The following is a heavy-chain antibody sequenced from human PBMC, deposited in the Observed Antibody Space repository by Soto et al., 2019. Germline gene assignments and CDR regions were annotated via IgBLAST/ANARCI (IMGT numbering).Heavy chain of an antibody. V-gene: IGHV3-9*01. D-gene: IGHD3-16*01. J-gene: IGHJ6*03. Sequence: GGSLRLSCAASGFTFDDYAMHWVRQAPGKGLEWVSGISWNSGSIGYADSVKGRFTISRDNAKNSLYLQMNSLRAEDTALYYCAKELLPSAGEFVDYYYYMDVWGKGTTVTVSS. CDR3: AKELLPSAGEFVDYYYYMDV. CDR2: ISWNSGSI. CDR1: GFTFDDYA.